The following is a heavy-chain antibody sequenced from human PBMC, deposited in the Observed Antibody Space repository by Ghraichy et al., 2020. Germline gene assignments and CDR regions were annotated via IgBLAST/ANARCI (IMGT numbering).Heavy chain of an antibody. CDR3: ARRRELWSAAEGDAFDM. V-gene: IGHV4-34*01. D-gene: IGHD2-21*01. CDR1: VGSFGGYY. J-gene: IGHJ3*02. CDR2: INPTTGIT. Sequence: SETLSLTCAVYVGSFGGYYWSWIRQPPGQGLEWIGEINPTTGITNTCPSLQSRLTMLVDTSNTQFSMTLQTVTAADTAVYYCARRRELWSAAEGDAFDMWSQGTMGTVSS.